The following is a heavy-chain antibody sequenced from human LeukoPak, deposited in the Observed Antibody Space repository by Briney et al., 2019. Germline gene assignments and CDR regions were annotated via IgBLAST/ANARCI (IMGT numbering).Heavy chain of an antibody. CDR3: ARDASYCSGGSCYSGYYYGMDV. J-gene: IGHJ6*04. CDR1: GGTFSSYA. Sequence: GSSVKVSCKASGGTFSSYAISWVRQAPGQGLEWMGGIIPIFGTANYAQKFQGRVTITADESTSTAYMELSSLRSEDTAVYYCARDASYCSGGSCYSGYYYGMDVWGKGTTVTVSS. CDR2: IIPIFGTA. D-gene: IGHD2-15*01. V-gene: IGHV1-69*01.